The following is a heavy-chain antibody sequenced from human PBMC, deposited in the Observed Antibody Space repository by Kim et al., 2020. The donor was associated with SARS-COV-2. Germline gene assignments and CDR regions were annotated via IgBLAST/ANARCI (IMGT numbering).Heavy chain of an antibody. D-gene: IGHD4-17*01. J-gene: IGHJ4*02. Sequence: GGSLRLSCAASGFTFSSYAMSWVRQAPGKGLEWVSAISGSGGSTYYADSVKGRFTISRDNSKNTLYLQMNSLRAEDTAVYYCAKDRLAYGDYTVGYFDYWGQGTLVTVSS. CDR1: GFTFSSYA. CDR3: AKDRLAYGDYTVGYFDY. CDR2: ISGSGGST. V-gene: IGHV3-23*01.